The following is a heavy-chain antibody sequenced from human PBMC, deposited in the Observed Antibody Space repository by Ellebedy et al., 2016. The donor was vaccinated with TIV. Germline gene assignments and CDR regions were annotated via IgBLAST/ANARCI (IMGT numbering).Heavy chain of an antibody. CDR3: ARYCNSTTCSNWFDP. J-gene: IGHJ5*02. CDR1: GYTFTSYG. D-gene: IGHD2-2*01. V-gene: IGHV1-18*04. Sequence: ASVKVSCKTSGYTFTSYGISWVRQAPGQGLEGMGWISAYNGNTNYAQMLQGRVTMTTDTFTSTAYMELRSLRSDDTAVYYCARYCNSTTCSNWFDPWGQGTLVTVSS. CDR2: ISAYNGNT.